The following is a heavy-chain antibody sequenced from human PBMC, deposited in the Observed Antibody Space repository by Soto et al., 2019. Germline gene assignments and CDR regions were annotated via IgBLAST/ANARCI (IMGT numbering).Heavy chain of an antibody. J-gene: IGHJ4*02. CDR1: GYTFTSYA. CDR3: ARSTMITFGGMGY. V-gene: IGHV1-3*01. D-gene: IGHD3-16*01. CDR2: INAGNGNT. Sequence: QVPLVQSGAEVKKPGASVKVSCKASGYTFTSYAMHWVRQAPGQRLEWMGWINAGNGNTKYSQKFQGRVTITRDTSASTAYMELSSLRSEDTAVYYCARSTMITFGGMGYWGQGTLVTVSS.